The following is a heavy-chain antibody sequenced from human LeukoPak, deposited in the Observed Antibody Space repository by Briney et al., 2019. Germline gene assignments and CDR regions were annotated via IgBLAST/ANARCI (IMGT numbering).Heavy chain of an antibody. J-gene: IGHJ6*03. CDR2: ISGSGGST. D-gene: IGHD4-17*01. V-gene: IGHV3-23*01. CDR3: AKREGSTVIPYYYYYMDV. Sequence: PGGSLRLSCAASGFTFSCYAMSWVRQAPGKGLEWVSAISGSGGSTYYADSVKGRFTISRDNSKNTLYMQMTSLRAEDTAVYYCAKREGSTVIPYYYYYMDVWGKGTTVTVSS. CDR1: GFTFSCYA.